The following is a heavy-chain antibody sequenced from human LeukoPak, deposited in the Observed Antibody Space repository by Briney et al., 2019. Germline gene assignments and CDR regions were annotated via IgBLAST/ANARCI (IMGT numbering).Heavy chain of an antibody. D-gene: IGHD3-16*02. Sequence: SETLSLTCTVSGGSISSSSYYWGWIRQPPGKGLEWIGSIYYSGSTYYNPSLKSRVTISVDTSKNQFSLKLSSVTAADTAVYYCARQNYDYVWGSYRPFDYWGQGTLVTVSS. CDR2: IYYSGST. V-gene: IGHV4-39*01. J-gene: IGHJ4*02. CDR3: ARQNYDYVWGSYRPFDY. CDR1: GGSISSSSYY.